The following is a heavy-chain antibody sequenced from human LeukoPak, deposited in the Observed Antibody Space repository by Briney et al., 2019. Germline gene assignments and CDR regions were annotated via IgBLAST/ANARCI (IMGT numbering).Heavy chain of an antibody. CDR3: GRVEYDESVIDQ. Sequence: GGSLRLSCAASGFPFSDHYMDWVRQAPGKGLEWVGRARNKAYSFTTEYAASVKGRFTISRDDSKNSLYLQMSSLKTEDTAVYYCGRVEYDESVIDQWGEGTLVTVSS. J-gene: IGHJ4*02. CDR1: GFPFSDHY. V-gene: IGHV3-72*01. CDR2: ARNKAYSFTT. D-gene: IGHD3-3*01.